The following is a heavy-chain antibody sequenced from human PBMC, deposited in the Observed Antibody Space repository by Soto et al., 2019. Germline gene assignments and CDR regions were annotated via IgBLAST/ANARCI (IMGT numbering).Heavy chain of an antibody. Sequence: ASVKVSCKVSGTSLSGLPMHWVRQAPGKGLEWMGSLDYEEGERSFAHRFQGRLTVTEDTSTDTAYMELSSLMSEDTAVYYCAAGVTTFDYWGQGTMVTVST. J-gene: IGHJ4*02. D-gene: IGHD4-17*01. V-gene: IGHV1-24*01. CDR2: LDYEEGER. CDR3: AAGVTTFDY. CDR1: GTSLSGLP.